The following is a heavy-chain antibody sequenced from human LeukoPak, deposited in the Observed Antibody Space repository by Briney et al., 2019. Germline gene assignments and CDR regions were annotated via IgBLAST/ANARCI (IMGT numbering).Heavy chain of an antibody. D-gene: IGHD6-13*01. CDR1: GYSISSGYY. J-gene: IGHJ4*02. Sequence: SETLSLTCTVSGYSISSGYYWGWIRQPPGKGLEWIGSIYHSGSTYYNPSPKSRVTISVDTSKNQFSLKLSSVTAADTAVYYCARGPTTRIAAAGLFDYWGQGTLVTVSS. CDR3: ARGPTTRIAAAGLFDY. CDR2: IYHSGST. V-gene: IGHV4-38-2*02.